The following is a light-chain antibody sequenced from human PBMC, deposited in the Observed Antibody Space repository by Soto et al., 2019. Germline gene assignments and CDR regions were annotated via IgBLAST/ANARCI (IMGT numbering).Light chain of an antibody. J-gene: IGKJ2*01. CDR2: AAS. V-gene: IGKV1-8*01. CDR3: QLYYSYPRT. CDR1: QGISSY. Sequence: AIRMTQYPSSFSASTGDRVTITCRASQGISSYLAWYQQKPGKAPKLLIYAASTLQSGVPSRFSGSGSGTDFTLTISCLQSEDFATYYCQLYYSYPRTFGQGTKLAIK.